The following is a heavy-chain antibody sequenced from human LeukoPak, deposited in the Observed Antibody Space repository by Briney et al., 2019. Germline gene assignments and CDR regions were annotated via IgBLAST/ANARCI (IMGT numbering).Heavy chain of an antibody. V-gene: IGHV3-20*04. CDR1: GFTFDDYG. Sequence: GGSLRLSCAASGFTFDDYGMSWVRQAAGKGLEWVSGINWNGGSTGYADSVKGRFTISRDNAKNSLYLQMNSLRAEDTALYYCAREGFLGRGYYFDYWGQGTLVTVSS. D-gene: IGHD3-3*01. J-gene: IGHJ4*02. CDR2: INWNGGST. CDR3: AREGFLGRGYYFDY.